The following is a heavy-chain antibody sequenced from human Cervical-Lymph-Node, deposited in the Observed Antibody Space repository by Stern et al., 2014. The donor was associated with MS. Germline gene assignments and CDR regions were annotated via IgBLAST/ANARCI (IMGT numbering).Heavy chain of an antibody. D-gene: IGHD4-17*01. CDR2: GIPVIGVP. V-gene: IGHV1-69*09. J-gene: IGHJ3*01. Sequence: QVQLVQSGAEVRKPGSSVRVSCTPSGGILNSYAFSWVRQAPGLGLQCLGRGIPVIGVPNYAPKFQDRLTISANRSTSAFYMELSSLTSEDTAIYYCAKGEGDYGEADAFDLWGAGTLVSVSS. CDR1: GGILNSYA. CDR3: AKGEGDYGEADAFDL.